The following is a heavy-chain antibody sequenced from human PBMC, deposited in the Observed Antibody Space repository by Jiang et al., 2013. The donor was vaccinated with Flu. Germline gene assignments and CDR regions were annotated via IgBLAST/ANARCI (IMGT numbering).Heavy chain of an antibody. Sequence: GNTDYNASLKSRITISVHTSEKQFSLNLSSVTAADTAVYYCARSDCSGGSCYKFDYWGQGTLVTVSS. D-gene: IGHD2-15*01. V-gene: IGHV4-31*02. CDR3: ARSDCSGGSCYKFDY. CDR2: GNT. J-gene: IGHJ4*02.